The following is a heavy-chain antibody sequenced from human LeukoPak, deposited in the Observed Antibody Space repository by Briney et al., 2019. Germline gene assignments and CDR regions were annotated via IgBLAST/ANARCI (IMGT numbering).Heavy chain of an antibody. D-gene: IGHD1-26*01. CDR1: GFTFSSYA. CDR3: AKDRSGMGYYFDF. V-gene: IGHV3-23*01. J-gene: IGHJ4*02. CDR2: ISGSGGST. Sequence: PGGSLRLSCAASGFTFSSYAMSWVRQAPGKGLEWVSAISGSGGSTYYADSVKGRFTISRDNSKNTLYLQMDSLRAEDTAVYYCAKDRSGMGYYFDFWGQGTLVTVSS.